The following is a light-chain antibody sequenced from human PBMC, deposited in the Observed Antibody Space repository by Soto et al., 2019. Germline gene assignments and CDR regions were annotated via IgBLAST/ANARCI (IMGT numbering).Light chain of an antibody. CDR1: QSVSSSY. CDR2: GAS. CDR3: QKYGSSPRT. Sequence: EIVLTQTPGTLSLSPGERATLSCRASQSVSSSYLAWYQQKPGQAPRPLIYGASSRAIGIPDRFSGSGSGTDFTLTISRLEPADFAVYYCQKYGSSPRTFGQGTKVDIK. V-gene: IGKV3-20*01. J-gene: IGKJ1*01.